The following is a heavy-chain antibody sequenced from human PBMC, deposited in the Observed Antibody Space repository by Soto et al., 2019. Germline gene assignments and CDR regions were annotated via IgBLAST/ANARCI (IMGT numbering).Heavy chain of an antibody. CDR2: IYHSGST. CDR3: ASSRGSPVPLDY. D-gene: IGHD1-26*01. Sequence: SETLSLTCAVFGGSIRSSNWWSWVRQPPGKGLEWIGEIYHSGSTYYNPSLKSRVTISVDRSKNQFSLKLSSVTAADTAVYYCASSRGSPVPLDYWGQGTLVTVSS. CDR1: GGSIRSSNW. J-gene: IGHJ4*02. V-gene: IGHV4-4*02.